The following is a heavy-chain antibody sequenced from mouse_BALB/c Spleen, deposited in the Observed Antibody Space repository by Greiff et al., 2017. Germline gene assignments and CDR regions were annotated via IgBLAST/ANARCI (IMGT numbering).Heavy chain of an antibody. CDR3: ARRGTYAMDY. CDR1: GFSLSRYS. D-gene: IGHD3-3*01. Sequence: VQVVESGPGLVAPSQCLSITCTVSGFSLSRYSVHWVRQPPGKGLEWLGMIWGGGSTDYNSALKSRLSISKDNSKSHVFLKMNSLQTDDTAMYYCARRGTYAMDYWGQGTSVTVSS. CDR2: IWGGGST. V-gene: IGHV2-6-4*01. J-gene: IGHJ4*01.